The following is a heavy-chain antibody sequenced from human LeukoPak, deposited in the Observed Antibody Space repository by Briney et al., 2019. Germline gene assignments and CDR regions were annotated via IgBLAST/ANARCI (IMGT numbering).Heavy chain of an antibody. CDR1: GFTFSSYW. D-gene: IGHD6-13*01. J-gene: IGHJ4*02. V-gene: IGHV3-7*01. CDR3: AREQQLVLGDFDY. Sequence: GGSLRLSCAASGFTFSSYWMSWVRQAPGKGLEWVANIKQDGSEKYYVGSVKGRFTISRDNAKNSLYLQMNSLRAEDTAVYYCAREQQLVLGDFDYWGQGTLVTVSS. CDR2: IKQDGSEK.